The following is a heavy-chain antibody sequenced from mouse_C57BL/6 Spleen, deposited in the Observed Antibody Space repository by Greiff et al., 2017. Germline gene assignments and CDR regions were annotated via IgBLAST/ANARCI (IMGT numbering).Heavy chain of an antibody. J-gene: IGHJ4*01. CDR3: ASLYSSGYGGDY. D-gene: IGHD3-2*02. Sequence: EVQLQQSGPELVKPGASVKISCKASGYSFTGYYMNWVKQSPEKSLEWIGEINPSTGGTTYNQKFKAKATLTVDKSSSTAYMQLKSLTTEDSAVYYGASLYSSGYGGDYWGQGTSVTVSS. V-gene: IGHV1-42*01. CDR1: GYSFTGYY. CDR2: INPSTGGT.